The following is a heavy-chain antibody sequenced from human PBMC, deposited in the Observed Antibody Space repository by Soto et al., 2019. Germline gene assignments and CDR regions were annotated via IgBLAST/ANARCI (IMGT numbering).Heavy chain of an antibody. V-gene: IGHV3-15*07. CDR2: IKSKTDGGTT. CDR3: TDSNVRYFDTHGMDV. CDR1: GFTFSNAW. J-gene: IGHJ6*02. Sequence: PGGSLRLSCAASGFTFSNAWMNWVRQAPGKGLEWVGRIKSKTDGGTTDYAAPVKGRFTISRDDSKNTLYLQMNSLKTEDTAVYYCTDSNVRYFDTHGMDVWGQGTTVTVSS. D-gene: IGHD3-9*01.